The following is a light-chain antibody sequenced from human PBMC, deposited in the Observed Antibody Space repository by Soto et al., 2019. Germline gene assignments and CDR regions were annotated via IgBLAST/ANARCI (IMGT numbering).Light chain of an antibody. J-gene: IGKJ1*01. CDR1: QSVSSN. CDR2: AAS. Sequence: EIVMTQSPATLSLSPGERATLSCRASQSVSSNLAWYQHKPGQAPRLLIYAASTRAAGVPARFSGSGSGTDFTLTISSLQSEDFAVYYCQMYATWPPFTFGQGTKVDI. V-gene: IGKV3-15*01. CDR3: QMYATWPPFT.